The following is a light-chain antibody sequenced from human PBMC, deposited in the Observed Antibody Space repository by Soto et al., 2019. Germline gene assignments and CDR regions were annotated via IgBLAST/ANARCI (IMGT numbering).Light chain of an antibody. J-gene: IGLJ2*01. CDR2: DVS. V-gene: IGLV2-14*01. CDR1: SSDVGGYNY. Sequence: QSVLTQPASVSGSTGQSITISCTGTSSDVGGYNYVSWYQQHPGKAPKLMIYDVSNRPSGFSTRFSGSKSGNTASLTISGLQAEDEADYYCSSYSSRSTVVFGGGTKVTVL. CDR3: SSYSSRSTVV.